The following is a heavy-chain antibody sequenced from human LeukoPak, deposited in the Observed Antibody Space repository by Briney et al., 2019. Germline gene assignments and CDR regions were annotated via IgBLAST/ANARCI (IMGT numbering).Heavy chain of an antibody. J-gene: IGHJ4*02. CDR3: AKDLGEGYNWNSGVFY. Sequence: TGGSLRLSCAASGFTFSSYGMHWVRQAPGKGLEWVAFIRYDGSNKYYADSVKGRFTISRDNSKNTLYLQMNSLRAEDTAVYYCAKDLGEGYNWNSGVFYWGQGTLVTVSS. V-gene: IGHV3-30*02. CDR1: GFTFSSYG. D-gene: IGHD1-7*01. CDR2: IRYDGSNK.